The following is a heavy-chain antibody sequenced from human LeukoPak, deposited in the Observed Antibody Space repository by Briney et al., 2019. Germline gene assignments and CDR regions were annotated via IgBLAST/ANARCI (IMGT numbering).Heavy chain of an antibody. CDR3: ASPSAGVAATRSSALYFDY. V-gene: IGHV1-69*06. CDR1: GGTFSSYA. Sequence: SVKVSCKASGGTFSSYAISWVRQAPGQGLEWMGGIIPIFGTANYAQKFQGRVTITADKSTSTAYMELSSLRSEDTAVYYCASPSAGVAATRSSALYFDYWGQGTLVTVSS. D-gene: IGHD2-15*01. CDR2: IIPIFGTA. J-gene: IGHJ4*02.